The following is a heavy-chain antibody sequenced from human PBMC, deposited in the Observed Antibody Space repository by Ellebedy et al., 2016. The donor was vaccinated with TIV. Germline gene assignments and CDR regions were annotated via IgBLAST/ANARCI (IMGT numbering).Heavy chain of an antibody. CDR2: IYPGDSET. CDR1: GYSFNAFW. V-gene: IGHV5-51*01. D-gene: IGHD2-2*01. J-gene: IGHJ1*01. CDR3: ARHGVECSSNGCHFQY. Sequence: GESLKISXKASGYSFNAFWIGWVRQMPGKGLEWMGIIYPGDSETTYSPAFQGQVVISADKSTKTAYLQWNSLKASDTAMYYCARHGVECSSNGCHFQYWGQGTLVTVSS.